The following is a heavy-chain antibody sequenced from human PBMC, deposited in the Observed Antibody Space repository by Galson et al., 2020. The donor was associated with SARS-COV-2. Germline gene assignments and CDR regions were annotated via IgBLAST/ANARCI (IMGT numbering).Heavy chain of an antibody. V-gene: IGHV4-39*01. CDR3: ARRGGPKDGYNFAFDY. CDR1: GGSISSSSYY. CDR2: IYYSGST. Sequence: SETLSLTCTVSGGSISSSSYYWGWIRQLPGKGLEWIGSIYYSGSTYYNPSLKSRVTISVDTSKNQFSLKLSSVTAADTAVYYCARRGGPKDGYNFAFDYWGQGTLVTVSS. D-gene: IGHD1-1*01. J-gene: IGHJ4*02.